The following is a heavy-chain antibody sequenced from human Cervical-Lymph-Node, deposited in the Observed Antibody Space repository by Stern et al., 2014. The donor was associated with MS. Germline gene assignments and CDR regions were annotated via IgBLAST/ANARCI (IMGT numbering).Heavy chain of an antibody. V-gene: IGHV4-59*01. J-gene: IGHJ4*02. CDR2: ICHTGSV. CDR3: AREGEYCSGSRCYPFLDY. CDR1: GGSLRSYY. D-gene: IGHD2-15*01. Sequence: VQLQESGPGLVKPSETLSLTCTVSGGSLRSYYWNWIRQAPGKGLEWLGFICHTGSVNYDPSLSSRVAMSVDTSKNQFSLTVSSVTAADTAVYYCAREGEYCSGSRCYPFLDYWGQGTLVTVSS.